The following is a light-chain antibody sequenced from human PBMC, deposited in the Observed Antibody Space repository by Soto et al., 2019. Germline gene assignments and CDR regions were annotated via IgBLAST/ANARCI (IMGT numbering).Light chain of an antibody. J-gene: IGKJ4*01. CDR3: QQYNTYPLT. V-gene: IGKV1D-16*01. CDR2: AAS. Sequence: DIQMTRSPSSLSASVGDRVTITCRASQDIRDWLAWYQQKPEKAPKSLIYAASLLQTGAPSRFSGSGSGTDFTLTISSLQPEDSATYYCQQYNTYPLTFGGGTKVEIK. CDR1: QDIRDW.